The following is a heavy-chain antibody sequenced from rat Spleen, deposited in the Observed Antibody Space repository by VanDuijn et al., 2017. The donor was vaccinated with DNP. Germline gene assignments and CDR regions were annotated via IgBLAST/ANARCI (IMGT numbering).Heavy chain of an antibody. Sequence: EVQLVESGGDLVQPGRSLKLSCVASGFTFSDYGLAWVRQAPTKGLEWVASIASSGGTTYYPDSVKGRFTISRDNAKNTLYLQMDSLRSEDTATYYCTTDFERGYWGQGTLVTVSS. CDR3: TTDFERGY. CDR1: GFTFSDYG. J-gene: IGHJ3*01. V-gene: IGHV5S13*01. CDR2: IASSGGTT. D-gene: IGHD1-11*01.